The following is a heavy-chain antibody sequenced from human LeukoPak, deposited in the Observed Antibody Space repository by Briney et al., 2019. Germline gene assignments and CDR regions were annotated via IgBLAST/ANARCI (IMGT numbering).Heavy chain of an antibody. CDR2: IIPIFGTA. J-gene: IGHJ5*02. D-gene: IGHD2-21*02. Sequence: ASVKVSCKASGGTFSSYAISWVRQAPGQGLEWMGGIIPIFGTANYAQKFQGRVTITTDESTSTAYIELSSLRSEDTAVYYCAREAYCGGDCPKWFDPWGQGTLVTVSS. V-gene: IGHV1-69*05. CDR1: GGTFSSYA. CDR3: AREAYCGGDCPKWFDP.